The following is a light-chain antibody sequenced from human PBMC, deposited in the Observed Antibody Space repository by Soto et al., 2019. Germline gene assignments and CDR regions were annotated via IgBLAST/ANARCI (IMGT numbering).Light chain of an antibody. CDR1: QSVSSSY. CDR3: QQYGSSLLT. V-gene: IGKV3-20*01. Sequence: EIVLTQSPGTLSLSPGERATLSCRASQSVSSSYLAWYQQKPGQAPRLLIYDASSRATGIPDTFSGSGSGTDFTLTISRLEPEDFAVYYCQQYGSSLLTFGGGTKVEIK. CDR2: DAS. J-gene: IGKJ4*01.